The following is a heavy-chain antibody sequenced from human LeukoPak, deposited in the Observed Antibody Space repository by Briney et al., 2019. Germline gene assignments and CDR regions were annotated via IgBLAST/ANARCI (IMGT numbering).Heavy chain of an antibody. V-gene: IGHV4-39*01. Sequence: PSETLSLTCTVSGGSISSSSYYRGWIRQPPGKGLEWIGSIYYSGSTYYNPSLKSRVTISVDTSKNQFSLKLSSVTAADTAVYYCARFILADVPDAFDIWGQGTMVTVSS. CDR3: ARFILADVPDAFDI. J-gene: IGHJ3*02. D-gene: IGHD3-9*01. CDR2: IYYSGST. CDR1: GGSISSSSYY.